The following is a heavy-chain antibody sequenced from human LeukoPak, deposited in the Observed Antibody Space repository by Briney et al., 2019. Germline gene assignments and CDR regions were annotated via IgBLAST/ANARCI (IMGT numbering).Heavy chain of an antibody. Sequence: GGSLRLSCAASGFTFSSYGMNWVGQPPGNGLESVSYISSSGSTIYYADSVKGRFTISRDNAKNSLYLQMNSLRAEDTAVYYCARDATVTTPIDYYYYGMDVWGQGTTVTVSS. V-gene: IGHV3-48*03. CDR1: GFTFSSYG. J-gene: IGHJ6*02. D-gene: IGHD4-17*01. CDR2: ISSSGSTI. CDR3: ARDATVTTPIDYYYYGMDV.